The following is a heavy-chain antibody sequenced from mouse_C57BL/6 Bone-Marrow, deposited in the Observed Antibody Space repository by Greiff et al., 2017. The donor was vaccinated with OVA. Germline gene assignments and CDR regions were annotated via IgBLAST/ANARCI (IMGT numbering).Heavy chain of an antibody. CDR2: IWGVGST. CDR1: GFSLTSYG. D-gene: IGHD1-1*01. CDR3: ARYYYGSSYFHPYFDY. Sequence: VQVVESGPGLVAPSQSLSITCTVSGFSLTSYGVDWVRQSPGKGLEWLGVIWGVGSTNYNSALKSRLSISKDNSKSQVFLKMNSLQTDDTAMYYCARYYYGSSYFHPYFDYWGQGTTLTVSS. J-gene: IGHJ2*01. V-gene: IGHV2-6*01.